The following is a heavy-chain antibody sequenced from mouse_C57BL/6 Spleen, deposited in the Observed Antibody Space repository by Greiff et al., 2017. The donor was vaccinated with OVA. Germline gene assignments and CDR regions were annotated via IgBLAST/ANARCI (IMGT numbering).Heavy chain of an antibody. Sequence: QVQLKQPGTELVKPGASVKLSCKASGYTFTSYWMHWVKQRPGQGLEWIGNINPSNGGTNYNEKFKSKATLTVDESSSTAYMQLSSLTSEDSAVYYCARSDITTVVGHYWGQGTTLTVSS. J-gene: IGHJ2*01. CDR2: INPSNGGT. V-gene: IGHV1-53*01. CDR3: ARSDITTVVGHY. D-gene: IGHD1-1*01. CDR1: GYTFTSYW.